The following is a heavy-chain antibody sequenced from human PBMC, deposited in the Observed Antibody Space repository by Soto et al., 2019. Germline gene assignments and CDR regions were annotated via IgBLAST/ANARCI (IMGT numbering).Heavy chain of an antibody. V-gene: IGHV3-30*18. CDR2: ISYDGSNK. J-gene: IGHJ4*02. Sequence: GGSLRLSCAASGFTFSSYGMHWVRQAPGKGLEWVAVISYDGSNKYYADSVKGRFTISRDNSKNTLYLQMNSLRAEDTAVYYCAKDRDYYDSSSILDYWGQGT. CDR1: GFTFSSYG. D-gene: IGHD3-22*01. CDR3: AKDRDYYDSSSILDY.